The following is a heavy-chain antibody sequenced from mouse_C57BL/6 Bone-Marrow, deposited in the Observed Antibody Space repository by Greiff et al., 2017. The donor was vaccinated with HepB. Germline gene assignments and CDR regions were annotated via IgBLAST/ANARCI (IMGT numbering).Heavy chain of an antibody. CDR2: ISSGSSTI. V-gene: IGHV5-17*01. D-gene: IGHD4-1*01. CDR3: ARKLTVNYFDY. J-gene: IGHJ2*01. Sequence: EVKLVESGGGLVKPGGSLKLSCAASGFTFSDYGMHWVRQAPEKGLEWVAYISSGSSTIYYADTVKGRFTITRDNDKNTRFLQMTSLRSEDTAMYYCARKLTVNYFDYWGQGTTLTVSS. CDR1: GFTFSDYG.